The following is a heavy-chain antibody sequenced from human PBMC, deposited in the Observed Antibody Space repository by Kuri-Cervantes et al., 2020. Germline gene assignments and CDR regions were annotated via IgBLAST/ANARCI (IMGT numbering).Heavy chain of an antibody. CDR2: INQDGSEK. CDR1: GFTFSRNW. V-gene: IGHV3-7*01. CDR3: AREGGYYASSGTPDAFDI. Sequence: GESLKISCADSGFTFSRNWMSWVRQAPGKGLEWVADINQDGSEKYYVDSVKGRFTISRDNAKNSLYLQMNGLRADDTAVYYCAREGGYYASSGTPDAFDIWGQGTMVTVSS. J-gene: IGHJ3*02. D-gene: IGHD3-22*01.